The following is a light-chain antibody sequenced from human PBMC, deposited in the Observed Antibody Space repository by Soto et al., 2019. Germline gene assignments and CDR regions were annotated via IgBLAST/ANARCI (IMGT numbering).Light chain of an antibody. CDR3: QQYGWAPWT. J-gene: IGKJ1*01. CDR1: QSISSGY. V-gene: IGKV3-20*01. CDR2: GAS. Sequence: EIVLTQSPGTLSLSPGERVSLSCRASQSISSGYIAWYQQKPGQAPRLLIYGASSRATGIPDRFSGSGSGTEFTLTISRLEPEDFALYFCQQYGWAPWTFGQGTKVEIK.